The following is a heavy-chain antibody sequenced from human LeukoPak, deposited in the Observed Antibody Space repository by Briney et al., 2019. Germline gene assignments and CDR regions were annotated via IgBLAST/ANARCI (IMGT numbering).Heavy chain of an antibody. J-gene: IGHJ4*02. CDR3: ARTDSYYDTSGYWHYYFDY. Sequence: LETLSLTCTVSGGSISSYYWSWIRQPPGKGLEWIGYIYYSGSTNYNPSLKSRVTISVDTSKNQFSLKLSSVTAADTAVYYCARTDSYYDTSGYWHYYFDYWGQGTLVTVSS. CDR1: GGSISSYY. V-gene: IGHV4-59*01. CDR2: IYYSGST. D-gene: IGHD3-22*01.